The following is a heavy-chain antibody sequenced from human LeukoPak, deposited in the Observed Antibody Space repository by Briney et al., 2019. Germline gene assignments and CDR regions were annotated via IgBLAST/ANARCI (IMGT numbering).Heavy chain of an antibody. Sequence: SETLSLTCAVYGGSFSGYYWSWIRQPPGKGLEWIGEINHSGSTNYNPSLKSRVTISVDTSKNKFSLKLSSVTAADTAVYYCARRGYSYGYVTWGQGTLVTVSS. CDR1: GGSFSGYY. D-gene: IGHD5-18*01. J-gene: IGHJ5*02. V-gene: IGHV4-34*01. CDR3: ARRGYSYGYVT. CDR2: INHSGST.